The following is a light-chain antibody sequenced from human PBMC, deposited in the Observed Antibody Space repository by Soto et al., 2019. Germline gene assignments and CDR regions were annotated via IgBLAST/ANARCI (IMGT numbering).Light chain of an antibody. CDR2: GAS. J-gene: IGKJ1*01. CDR1: QSVRSSY. Sequence: EIVLTQSPGTLSLSPGERATLSCRASQSVRSSYLAWYQQKPGQAPRLLIYGASSRATGIPDRFSGSGSGTDFTLTVSRLEPEDFAVYYCPQYGSAPWTFGQGTKVEIK. CDR3: PQYGSAPWT. V-gene: IGKV3-20*01.